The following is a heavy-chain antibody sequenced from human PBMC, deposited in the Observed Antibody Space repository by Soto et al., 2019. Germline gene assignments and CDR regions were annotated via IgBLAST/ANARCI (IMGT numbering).Heavy chain of an antibody. CDR1: GYTFTSYY. J-gene: IGHJ4*02. Sequence: GASVKVSCKASGYTFTSYYMHWVRQAPGQGLEWMGIINPSGGSTSYAQKFQGRVTMTRDTSTSTVYMELSSLRSEDTAVYYCARDPGYYYDSSGSPDLDYWGQGTLVTGSS. CDR3: ARDPGYYYDSSGSPDLDY. V-gene: IGHV1-46*01. D-gene: IGHD3-22*01. CDR2: INPSGGST.